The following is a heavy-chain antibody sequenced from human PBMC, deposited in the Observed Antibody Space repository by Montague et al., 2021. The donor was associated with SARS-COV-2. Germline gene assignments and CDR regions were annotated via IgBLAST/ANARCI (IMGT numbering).Heavy chain of an antibody. V-gene: IGHV3-23*01. Sequence: SLRLSCAASGFTFSSYAMSWVRQAPGKGLEWVSAISGSGGSTYYADSVKGRFTISRDNSKNTLYLQMNSLRAEDTVVYYCRVGNYYDSISDYWGQGTLVTVSS. CDR1: GFTFSSYA. D-gene: IGHD3-22*01. CDR3: RVGNYYDSISDY. CDR2: ISGSGGST. J-gene: IGHJ4*02.